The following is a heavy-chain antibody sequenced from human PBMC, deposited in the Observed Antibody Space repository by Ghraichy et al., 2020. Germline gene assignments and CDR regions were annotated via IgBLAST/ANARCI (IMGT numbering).Heavy chain of an antibody. Sequence: GPTLVKPTQTLTLTCTFSGFSLSTSGMCVSWIRQPPGKALEWLARIDWDDDKYYSTSLKTRLTISKDTSKNQVVLTMTNMDPVDTATYYCARIEYSSSSGAFDIWGQGTMVTVSS. D-gene: IGHD6-6*01. CDR2: IDWDDDK. CDR1: GFSLSTSGMC. CDR3: ARIEYSSSSGAFDI. J-gene: IGHJ3*02. V-gene: IGHV2-70*11.